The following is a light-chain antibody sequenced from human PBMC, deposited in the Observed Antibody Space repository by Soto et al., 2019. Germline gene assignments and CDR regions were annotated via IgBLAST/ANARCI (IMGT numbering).Light chain of an antibody. CDR3: QQNYNLPPWT. V-gene: IGKV1-39*01. CDR1: QSISTY. Sequence: DIQMTQSPPSLSASVGDTITITCRASQSISTYLDWYQVTPGKAPKVLIYAASTLQDGVPSRFSCSGSGTDFTLTINSLQPEDFATYYCQQNYNLPPWTFGQGTKVEIK. CDR2: AAS. J-gene: IGKJ1*01.